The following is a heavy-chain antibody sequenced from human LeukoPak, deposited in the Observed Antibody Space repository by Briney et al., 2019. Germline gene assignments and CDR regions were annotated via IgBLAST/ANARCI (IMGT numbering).Heavy chain of an antibody. CDR3: ARLARSVGLAFSQYYFDY. V-gene: IGHV5-51*01. CDR2: IYPGDSDT. Sequence: GESLRISCKGSGYGFTSYWIGWVRQMPGKGLEWMGIIYPGDSDTRYSPSLQGQVTISADKSISTAYLQWSSLKASDTAMYYCARLARSVGLAFSQYYFDYWGQGTLVTVSS. J-gene: IGHJ4*02. CDR1: GYGFTSYW.